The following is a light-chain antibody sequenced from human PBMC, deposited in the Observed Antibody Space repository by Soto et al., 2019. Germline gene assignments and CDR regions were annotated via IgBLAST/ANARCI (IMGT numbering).Light chain of an antibody. V-gene: IGKV3-11*01. CDR2: DAS. CDR1: QSVSNF. CDR3: QQRSNWPQD. Sequence: EIVMTQSPAPLSVSPGERATLSCRASQSVSNFLAWYQQKPGQAPRLLIYDASTRATGVPARFSGSGSGTDFTLTISRLEPEDVAMYYCQQRSNWPQDFGQGTRLEIK. J-gene: IGKJ5*01.